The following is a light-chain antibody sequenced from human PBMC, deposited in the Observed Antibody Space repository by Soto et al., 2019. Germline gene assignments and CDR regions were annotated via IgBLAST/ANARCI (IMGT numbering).Light chain of an antibody. CDR2: DVY. Sequence: QSALTQPASASGSPGQSITISCTGTSSDVGGFNYVSWYQQHPGKAPKLLIFDVYSRPSGISNRFSGSKSGNTASLTISGLQAQDEADYYCSSHTNSSYYVSGDGTKVT. CDR1: SSDVGGFNY. CDR3: SSHTNSSYYV. V-gene: IGLV2-14*01. J-gene: IGLJ1*01.